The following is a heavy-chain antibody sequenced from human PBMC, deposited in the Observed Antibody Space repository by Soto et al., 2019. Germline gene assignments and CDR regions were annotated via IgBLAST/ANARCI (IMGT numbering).Heavy chain of an antibody. J-gene: IGHJ5*02. Sequence: GGSLRLSCAASGFIFENFGMSWVRQAPGKGLEWISSISGSGFKKYYADSVKGRFTISRDNSKSTVYLELNNLSAEDTAVYHCAKNQGVELVPLASVDWFDPWGQGSVVTVSS. V-gene: IGHV3-23*01. CDR3: AKNQGVELVPLASVDWFDP. CDR2: ISGSGFKK. CDR1: GFIFENFG. D-gene: IGHD1-26*01.